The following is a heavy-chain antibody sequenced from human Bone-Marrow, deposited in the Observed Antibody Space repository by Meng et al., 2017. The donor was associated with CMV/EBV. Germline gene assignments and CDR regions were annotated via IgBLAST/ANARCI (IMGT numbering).Heavy chain of an antibody. V-gene: IGHV4-31*03. J-gene: IGHJ4*02. D-gene: IGHD2-2*03. CDR1: GASISSGGYY. Sequence: LTCTVSGASISSGGYYWSWIRQHPGKGLEWIGYIYYSGSTYYNPSLKSRVTISVDTSKNQFSLKLSSVTAADTAVYYCARARMDYFDYWGQGTLVTVSS. CDR2: IYYSGST. CDR3: ARARMDYFDY.